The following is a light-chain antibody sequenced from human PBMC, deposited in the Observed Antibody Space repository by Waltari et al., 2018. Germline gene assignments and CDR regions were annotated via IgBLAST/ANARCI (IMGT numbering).Light chain of an antibody. Sequence: DIQMTQSPSSLSASVGARVTITCRASQSVSSYLNWYQQKPGKAPNLLIYAASSLQSGVPSRFSGSGSGTDFTLTISSLQPEDFATYYCQQSFNTPRTFGQGTKVEVK. CDR1: QSVSSY. J-gene: IGKJ1*01. V-gene: IGKV1-39*01. CDR3: QQSFNTPRT. CDR2: AAS.